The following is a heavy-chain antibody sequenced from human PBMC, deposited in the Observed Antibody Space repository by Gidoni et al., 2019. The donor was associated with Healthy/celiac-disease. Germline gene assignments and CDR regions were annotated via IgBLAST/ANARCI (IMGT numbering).Heavy chain of an antibody. CDR3: AKDRLGPYCSGGSCYEYWYFDL. CDR1: GFTFSSYA. Sequence: EVQLLESGGGLVQPGGSLRLSCAASGFTFSSYAMSWVRQAPGKGLEWVSAISGSGGSTYYADSVKGRFTISRDNSKNTLYLQMNSLRAEDTAVYYCAKDRLGPYCSGGSCYEYWYFDLWGRGTLVTVSS. D-gene: IGHD2-15*01. CDR2: ISGSGGST. V-gene: IGHV3-23*01. J-gene: IGHJ2*01.